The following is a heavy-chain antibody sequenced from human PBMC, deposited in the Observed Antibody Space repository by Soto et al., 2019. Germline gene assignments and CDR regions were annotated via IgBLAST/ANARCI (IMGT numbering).Heavy chain of an antibody. CDR2: ISYDGSNK. CDR3: AKVAYSSSSPPLFDY. D-gene: IGHD6-6*01. Sequence: GGTLRLSCAASGFTFISDGMHWGRQAPGKGLEWVAVISYDGSNKYYADSVKGRFTISRDNSKDTLYLQMNSLRAEDTAVYYCAKVAYSSSSPPLFDYWGQGTLVTVSS. V-gene: IGHV3-30*18. CDR1: GFTFISDG. J-gene: IGHJ4*02.